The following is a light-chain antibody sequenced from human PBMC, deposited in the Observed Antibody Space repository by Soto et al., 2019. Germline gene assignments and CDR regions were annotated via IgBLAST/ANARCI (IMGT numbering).Light chain of an antibody. CDR2: NAS. CDR3: SQSSNYVWT. J-gene: IGKJ1*01. V-gene: IGKV1-5*03. Sequence: IQMTQSPSTLSASVGDRVTITCRASQNINTWFAWYQQKPGEPPKLLIFNASHFKSGVSSRFSGAGSGTRFTLTISGLQPDDFATYYCSQSSNYVWTFGQGTKVEVK. CDR1: QNINTW.